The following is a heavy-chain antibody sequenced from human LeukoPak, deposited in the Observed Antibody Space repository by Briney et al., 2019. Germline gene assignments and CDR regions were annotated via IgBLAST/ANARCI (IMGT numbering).Heavy chain of an antibody. D-gene: IGHD2-2*01. CDR2: ISAYNGNT. Sequence: ASVKVSCKASGYTFTSYGISWVRQAPGQGLEWMGWISAYNGNTNYAQKLQGRVTMTTDTSTSTAYMELRSPRSDDTAVYYCARVRVDCSSTSCMGWYYFDYWGQGTLVTVSS. CDR3: ARVRVDCSSTSCMGWYYFDY. J-gene: IGHJ4*02. V-gene: IGHV1-18*01. CDR1: GYTFTSYG.